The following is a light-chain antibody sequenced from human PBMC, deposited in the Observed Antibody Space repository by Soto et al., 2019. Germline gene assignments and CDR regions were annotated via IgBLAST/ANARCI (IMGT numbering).Light chain of an antibody. CDR3: QQYNSYSST. V-gene: IGKV1-5*01. Sequence: GDIVTITCRASQSIGNWLAWYQQKPGKAPKLLIYDVSSLESGVPSRFSGSGSGTEFTLTISSLQPDDFATYYCQQYNSYSSTFGHGTKVDIK. CDR2: DVS. CDR1: QSIGNW. J-gene: IGKJ1*01.